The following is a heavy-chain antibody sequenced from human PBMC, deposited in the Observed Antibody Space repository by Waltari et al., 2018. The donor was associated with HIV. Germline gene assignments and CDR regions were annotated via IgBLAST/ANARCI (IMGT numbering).Heavy chain of an antibody. J-gene: IGHJ4*02. CDR3: ARALGRGYCSSTSCFFDY. D-gene: IGHD2-2*01. CDR1: GYTFTSYD. CDR2: MNPNSGNT. V-gene: IGHV1-8*01. Sequence: QVQLVQSGAEVKKPGASVKVSCKASGYTFTSYDINWVRQAHGQGLEWMGWMNPNSGNTGYAQKFQGRVTMTRDTSISTAYMELSSLRSDDTAVYYCARALGRGYCSSTSCFFDYWGQGPLVTVSS.